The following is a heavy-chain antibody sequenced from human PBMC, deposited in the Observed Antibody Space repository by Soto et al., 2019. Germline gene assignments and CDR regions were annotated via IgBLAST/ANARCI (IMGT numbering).Heavy chain of an antibody. V-gene: IGHV1-18*01. CDR2: ISGYNGNT. D-gene: IGHD3-10*01. CDR3: ARVAMVRGLIITATGFDY. J-gene: IGHJ4*02. CDR1: GYTFISYA. Sequence: ASVKVSCKASGYTFISYAISWVRQAPGQGLEWMGWISGYNGNTKYAQKFQGRVTMTADTSTSTAYMDLRSLRSDDTAVYYCARVAMVRGLIITATGFDYWGQGTLVTVSS.